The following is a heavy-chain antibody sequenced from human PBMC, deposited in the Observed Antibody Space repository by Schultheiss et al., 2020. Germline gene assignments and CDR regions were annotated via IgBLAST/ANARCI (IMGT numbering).Heavy chain of an antibody. CDR2: INHSGST. J-gene: IGHJ6*03. CDR3: ARDSYFYYYMDV. V-gene: IGHV4-34*01. CDR1: GGSFSGYY. Sequence: SETLSLTCAVYGGSFSGYYWSWIRQPPGKGLEWIGEINHSGSTNYNPSLKSRVTISVDTSKNQLSLKLSSVNAADTAVYYCARDSYFYYYMDVWGKGTTVTVSS.